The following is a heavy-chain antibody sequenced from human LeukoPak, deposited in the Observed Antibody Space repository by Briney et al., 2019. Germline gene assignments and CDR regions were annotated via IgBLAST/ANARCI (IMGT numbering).Heavy chain of an antibody. CDR3: AREDLDIAAAGTGDY. V-gene: IGHV1-2*02. CDR2: INPNSGGT. D-gene: IGHD6-13*01. J-gene: IGHJ4*02. Sequence: GASVKVSCKASGYTFTGYYMHWVRQAPGQGLEWMGWINPNSGGTNYAQKFQGRVTMTRDTSISTAYMELSRLRSDDTAVYYCAREDLDIAAAGTGDYWGQGTLVTVSS. CDR1: GYTFTGYY.